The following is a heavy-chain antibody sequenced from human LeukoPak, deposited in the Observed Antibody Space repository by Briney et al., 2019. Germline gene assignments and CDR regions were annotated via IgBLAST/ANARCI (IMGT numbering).Heavy chain of an antibody. V-gene: IGHV3-30*02. CDR1: GFTFSSYG. D-gene: IGHD2-2*01. Sequence: GGSLRLSCAASGFTFSSYGMHWVRQAPGKGLEWVAFIRYDGSNKYYADSVKGRFTISRDNAKNSLYLQMNSLRAEDTAVYYCARVGRYCSSTSCYEISGYYYYMDVWGKGTTVTISS. CDR2: IRYDGSNK. J-gene: IGHJ6*03. CDR3: ARVGRYCSSTSCYEISGYYYYMDV.